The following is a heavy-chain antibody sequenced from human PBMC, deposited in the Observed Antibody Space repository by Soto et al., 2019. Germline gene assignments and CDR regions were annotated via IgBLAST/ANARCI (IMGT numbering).Heavy chain of an antibody. CDR3: ARDRFNGVYGVLDAFAT. D-gene: IGHD2-8*01. Sequence: ASVKVSCKASGYTFTSYGISWVRQAPGQGLEWMGWISAYNGNTNYAQKLQGRVTRTTDTSTSTAYMELRSLRSDDTAVYYCARDRFNGVYGVLDAFATWGQGTMVTV. V-gene: IGHV1-18*01. J-gene: IGHJ3*02. CDR2: ISAYNGNT. CDR1: GYTFTSYG.